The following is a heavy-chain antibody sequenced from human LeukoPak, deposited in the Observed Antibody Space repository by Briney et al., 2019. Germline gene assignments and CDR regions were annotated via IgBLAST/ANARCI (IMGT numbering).Heavy chain of an antibody. D-gene: IGHD3-3*01. CDR1: GFNFGSYS. Sequence: PGGSLRLSCAASGFNFGSYSMTRVRQAPGKGLEWVSVISADSATTFYADSVKGRFTISRDNAKNSLYLQMNSLRIEDTAVYYCARDWRLDWFDPWGQGTLVTVSS. V-gene: IGHV3-23*01. CDR2: ISADSATT. J-gene: IGHJ5*02. CDR3: ARDWRLDWFDP.